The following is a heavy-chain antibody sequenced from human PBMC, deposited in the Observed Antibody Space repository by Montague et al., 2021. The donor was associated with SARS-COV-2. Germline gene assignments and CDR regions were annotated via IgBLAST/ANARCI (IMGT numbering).Heavy chain of an antibody. Sequence: SETLSLTCTVSGGSISSYCWSWIRQPPGKGLEWIGYIYYSGSTNYNPSLKSRVTISVDTSKNQFSLKPSSVTAADTAVYYCARGSGWMGNAFDIWGQGTMVTVSS. CDR1: GGSISSYC. J-gene: IGHJ3*02. D-gene: IGHD6-19*01. V-gene: IGHV4-59*01. CDR2: IYYSGST. CDR3: ARGSGWMGNAFDI.